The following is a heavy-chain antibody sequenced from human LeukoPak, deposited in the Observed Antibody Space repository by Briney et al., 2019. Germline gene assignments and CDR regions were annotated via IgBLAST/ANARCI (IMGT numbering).Heavy chain of an antibody. CDR2: IYYSGSI. Sequence: SETPSLTCAVSGYSISSSNWWGWIRQPPGKGLEWIGYIYYSGSIYYNPSLKSRVTISVGTSKNQFSLKLSSVTAADTGVYYCARTEGYYSPFDYWGQGTLVTVSS. CDR3: ARTEGYYSPFDY. V-gene: IGHV4-28*05. CDR1: GYSISSSNW. J-gene: IGHJ4*02. D-gene: IGHD1-26*01.